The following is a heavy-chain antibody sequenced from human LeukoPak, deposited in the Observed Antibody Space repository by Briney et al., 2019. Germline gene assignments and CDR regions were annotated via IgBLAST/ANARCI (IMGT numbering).Heavy chain of an antibody. CDR2: IWSDGTNK. V-gene: IGHV3-30*02. Sequence: GGSLRLSCAASGFTFSSYGMHWVRQAPGKGLEWVAFIWSDGTNKYYADSVKGRFTLSRDNSKNTLYLQMNSLRAEDTAVYYCAKQWSFDYWGQGTPVTVSS. J-gene: IGHJ4*02. CDR1: GFTFSSYG. CDR3: AKQWSFDY. D-gene: IGHD2-15*01.